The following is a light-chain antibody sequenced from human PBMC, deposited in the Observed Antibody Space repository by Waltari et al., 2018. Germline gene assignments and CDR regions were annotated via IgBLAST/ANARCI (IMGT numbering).Light chain of an antibody. J-gene: IGKJ5*01. CDR3: QQRSDWPPLT. CDR1: QSVSSY. CDR2: HAS. Sequence: EIVLTQSPDTLSLSLGESATLSCRASQSVSSYLAWYQQKPGQPPRRLIYHASTRATGIPARFSGRGSGTDFTLIITNVEPEDFAVYYCQQRSDWPPLTFGQGTRLEIK. V-gene: IGKV3-11*01.